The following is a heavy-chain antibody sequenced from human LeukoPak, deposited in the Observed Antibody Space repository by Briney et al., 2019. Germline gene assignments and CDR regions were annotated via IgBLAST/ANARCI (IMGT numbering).Heavy chain of an antibody. J-gene: IGHJ4*02. V-gene: IGHV3-23*01. D-gene: IGHD3-3*01. CDR2: ISGSGGST. CDR1: GLTFSSYA. Sequence: GGSLRLSCAASGLTFSSYAMSWVRQAPGKGLEWVSAISGSGGSTYYADSVKGRFTISRDNSKNTLYLQMNSLRAEDTAVYYCAKDGILEWLLYWGQGTLVTVSS. CDR3: AKDGILEWLLY.